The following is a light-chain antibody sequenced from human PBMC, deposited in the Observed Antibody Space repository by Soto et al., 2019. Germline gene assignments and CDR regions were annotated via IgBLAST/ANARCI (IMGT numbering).Light chain of an antibody. CDR2: DAS. J-gene: IGKJ2*01. CDR1: QSISSW. CDR3: QRYNSYMYT. Sequence: DIQMTQSPSTLSASVGDRVTITCRASQSISSWLAWYQQKPGKAPKLLIYDASSLESGVTSRFSGSGSGTEFTLTISSLQPDDFATYYCQRYNSYMYTFGQGTKLEIK. V-gene: IGKV1-5*01.